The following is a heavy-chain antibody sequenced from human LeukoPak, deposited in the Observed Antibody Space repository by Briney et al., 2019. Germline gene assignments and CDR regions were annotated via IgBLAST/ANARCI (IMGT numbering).Heavy chain of an antibody. J-gene: IGHJ1*01. Sequence: HPGGSLRLSCAASGFTVSSNSMNWVRQAPGKGLGWVSAISGSGGGTYYADSVKGRFTISWDNSKNTLYLQMNSLRAEDTAVYYCAKQQLIHGYFQHWGQGTLVTVSS. CDR1: GFTVSSNS. CDR3: AKQQLIHGYFQH. D-gene: IGHD6-13*01. V-gene: IGHV3-23*01. CDR2: ISGSGGGT.